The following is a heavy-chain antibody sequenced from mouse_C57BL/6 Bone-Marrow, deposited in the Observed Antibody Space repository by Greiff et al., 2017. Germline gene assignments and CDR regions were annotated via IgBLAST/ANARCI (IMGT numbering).Heavy chain of an antibody. J-gene: IGHJ3*01. CDR3: ARWGLYDYDWFAY. D-gene: IGHD2-4*01. CDR2: IHPNSGST. CDR1: GYTFTSYW. Sequence: QVQLQQPGAELVKPGASVKLSCKASGYTFTSYWMHWVKQRPGQGLEWIGMIHPNSGSTNYNEKFKSKATLTVDKSSSTAYMQLSSLTSEDSAVYYCARWGLYDYDWFAYWGQGTLVTVSA. V-gene: IGHV1-64*01.